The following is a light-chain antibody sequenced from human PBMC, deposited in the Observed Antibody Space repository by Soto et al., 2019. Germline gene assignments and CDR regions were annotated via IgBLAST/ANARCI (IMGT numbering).Light chain of an antibody. J-gene: IGKJ5*01. V-gene: IGKV1-5*01. CDR2: DAS. CDR1: QSISSW. Sequence: DIHITQSPSTLSASLGHRFPLNSRASQSISSWLAWYQQKPGKAPKLLIYDASSLESGVPSRFSGSGSGTDFTFTISRLQPEDIATYYCQQYENLPTFGQGTRLEIK. CDR3: QQYENLPT.